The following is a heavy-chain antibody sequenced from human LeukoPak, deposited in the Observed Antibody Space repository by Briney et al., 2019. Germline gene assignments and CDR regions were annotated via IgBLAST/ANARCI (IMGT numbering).Heavy chain of an antibody. J-gene: IGHJ4*02. CDR3: ARVEGGYYDSSGYRDYCFDY. V-gene: IGHV1-18*01. D-gene: IGHD3-22*01. CDR2: ISAYSGNT. CDR1: GYTFTTYG. Sequence: GASVKVSCKASGYTFTTYGISWVRQAPGQGLEWMGWISAYSGNTKYAQKLQGRVTMTTDTSTSTAYMELRSLRSDDTAVYYCARVEGGYYDSSGYRDYCFDYWGQGTLVTVSS.